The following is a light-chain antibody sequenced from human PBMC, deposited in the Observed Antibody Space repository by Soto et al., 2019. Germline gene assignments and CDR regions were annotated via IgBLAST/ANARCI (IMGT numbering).Light chain of an antibody. V-gene: IGKV3-20*01. CDR1: QSISSSN. CDR3: HQYGRTPAWDRCT. J-gene: IGKJ5*01. CDR2: GAS. Sequence: EIVLTQSPGTLSLSPGERATLSCRASQSISSSNLAWYQQKPGRAPRLLLYGASNRAAGIPDRFSGSGSGTDFTLTISRLEAADFVMYYCHQYGRTPAWDRCTFAQG.